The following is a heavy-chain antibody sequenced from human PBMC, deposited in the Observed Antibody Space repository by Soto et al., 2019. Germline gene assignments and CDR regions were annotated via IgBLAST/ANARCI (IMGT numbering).Heavy chain of an antibody. CDR3: AIDALVEIVVVVVAGYYMDV. V-gene: IGHV1-24*01. CDR1: GYTLTELS. J-gene: IGHJ6*03. Sequence: ASVKVSCKVSGYTLTELSMHWVRQAPGKGLERMRGFDPEDGETIYAQKFQGRVTMTEDTSTDTDYMEQSSLRSEDTAVYYCAIDALVEIVVVVVAGYYMDVWGKGTTVTVSS. CDR2: FDPEDGET. D-gene: IGHD2-15*01.